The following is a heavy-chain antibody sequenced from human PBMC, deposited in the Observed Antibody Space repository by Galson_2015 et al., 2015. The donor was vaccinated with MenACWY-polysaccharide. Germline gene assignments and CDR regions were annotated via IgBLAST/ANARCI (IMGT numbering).Heavy chain of an antibody. Sequence: TLSLTCTVSGGSMNDYYWSWIRQSPGQGLEWIGWIHSRGISKYNPSLNNRVAMAIDASKRQFYLRLSSVTAADTAVYYCAMSKVTSGSFGWFGPWGQGILVTVSS. V-gene: IGHV4-59*12. J-gene: IGHJ5*02. D-gene: IGHD3-10*01. CDR1: GGSMNDYY. CDR3: AMSKVTSGSFGWFGP. CDR2: IHSRGIS.